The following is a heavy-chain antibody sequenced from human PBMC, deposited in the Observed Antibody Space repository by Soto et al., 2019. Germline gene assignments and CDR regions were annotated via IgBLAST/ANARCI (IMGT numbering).Heavy chain of an antibody. D-gene: IGHD3-22*01. CDR2: IYWDDDK. J-gene: IGHJ2*01. Sequence: QITLKESGPTLVKPTQTLTLTCTFSGFSLSTSGVGVGWIRQPPGKALEWLALIYWDDDKRYSPSLKSRLTLTKDTSKKQVVLTMTNMDPVDTATYYCAHSRPYYYDSSGYDGWYFDLWGRGTLVTVSS. CDR3: AHSRPYYYDSSGYDGWYFDL. V-gene: IGHV2-5*02. CDR1: GFSLSTSGVG.